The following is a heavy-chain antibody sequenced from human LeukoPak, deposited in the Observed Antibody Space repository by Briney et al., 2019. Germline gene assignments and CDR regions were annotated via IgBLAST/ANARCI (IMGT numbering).Heavy chain of an antibody. CDR2: IYHSGTT. J-gene: IGHJ5*02. V-gene: IGHV4-4*02. D-gene: IGHD1-1*01. CDR3: ASAEPRGNFRFPH. Sequence: SETLSLTCAVSGASITSHNWWWSWVRQPPGKELEWIGEIYHSGTTNYNPSVKSRVTMSVDKSKSQFSLKLTSVTAADTAVYYCASAEPRGNFRFPHWGQGTLVTVSS. CDR1: GASITSHNW.